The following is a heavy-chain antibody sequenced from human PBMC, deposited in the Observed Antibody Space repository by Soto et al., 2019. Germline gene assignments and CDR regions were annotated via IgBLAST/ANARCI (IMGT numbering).Heavy chain of an antibody. J-gene: IGHJ4*02. D-gene: IGHD1-1*01. V-gene: IGHV3-74*01. CDR2: ISDDGSTA. CDR3: ARGPRVSSTGTGAH. Sequence: PGGSPRLSCAVSGFTFSAYWMHWVRQVPGKGLTWVSRISDDGSTASYAGSVKGRFVISRDNAKNSLYLEMNTLRSHHSCLYYCARGPRVSSTGTGAHWGRGTQGTIS. CDR1: GFTFSAYW.